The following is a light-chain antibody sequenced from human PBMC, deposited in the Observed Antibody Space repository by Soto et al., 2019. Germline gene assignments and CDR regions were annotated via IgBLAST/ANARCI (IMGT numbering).Light chain of an antibody. CDR3: QQYGSSPLLT. CDR1: QSVSIND. CDR2: GAS. Sequence: EMVLTSCPSTLSLSPWDISTLSCRASQSVSINDLAWYQQKPGQAPRRLIYGASIRATGIPDRFSGSGSGTDVTLTISSLEHEDFAVYYCQQYGSSPLLTFGGGTKVDIK. J-gene: IGKJ4*01. V-gene: IGKV3-20*01.